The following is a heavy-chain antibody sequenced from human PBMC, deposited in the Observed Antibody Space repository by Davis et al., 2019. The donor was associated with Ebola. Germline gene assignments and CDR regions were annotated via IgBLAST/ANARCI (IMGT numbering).Heavy chain of an antibody. CDR2: IYSGGST. CDR1: GFTVSSNY. D-gene: IGHD3-10*01. V-gene: IGHV3-53*01. J-gene: IGHJ5*02. Sequence: GGSLRLSCAASGFTVSSNYMSWVRQAPGKGLEWVSVIYSGGSTYYADSVKGRFTISRDNSKNTLYLQMNSLRAEDTAVYYCTTSVLLWFGELLYTRFDPWGQGTLVTVSS. CDR3: TTSVLLWFGELLYTRFDP.